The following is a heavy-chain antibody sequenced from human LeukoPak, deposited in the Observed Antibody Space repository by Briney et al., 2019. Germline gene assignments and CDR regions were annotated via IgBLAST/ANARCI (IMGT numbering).Heavy chain of an antibody. J-gene: IGHJ4*02. Sequence: SETLSLTCAVYGGSFSGYYWSWIRQPPGKGLEWIGEINHSGSTNYNPSLKSRVTISVDTSKNQFSLKLSSVTAADTAVYYCARRGGYCSGGSCYSSFDYWGQGTLVTVSS. CDR3: ARRGGYCSGGSCYSSFDY. CDR2: INHSGST. D-gene: IGHD2-15*01. V-gene: IGHV4-34*01. CDR1: GGSFSGYY.